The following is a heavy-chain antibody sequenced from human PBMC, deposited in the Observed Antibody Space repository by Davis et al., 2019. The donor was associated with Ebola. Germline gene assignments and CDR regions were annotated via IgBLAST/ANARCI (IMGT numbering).Heavy chain of an antibody. V-gene: IGHV1-46*01. CDR1: GFTFTSYG. CDR2: INPSGGST. Sequence: ASVKVSCKASGFTFTSYGITWVRQAPGQGLEWMGIINPSGGSTSYSQKFQGRVTMTRDTSTSTVYMELSSLRSEDTAVYYCAKETGYPHSRGPIDYWGQGTLITVSS. J-gene: IGHJ4*02. D-gene: IGHD4-11*01. CDR3: AKETGYPHSRGPIDY.